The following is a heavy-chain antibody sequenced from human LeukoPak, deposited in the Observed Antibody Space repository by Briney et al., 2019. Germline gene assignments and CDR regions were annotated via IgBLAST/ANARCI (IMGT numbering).Heavy chain of an antibody. Sequence: GASVKVSCKASGYTFTSYAMHWVRQAPGQRLEWMGWINAGNGNTKYSQKFQGRVTITRDTSASTAYMELRSLRSDDTAVYYCARDLVGTTTVPDYWGQGTLVTVSS. CDR1: GYTFTSYA. CDR2: INAGNGNT. J-gene: IGHJ4*02. CDR3: ARDLVGTTTVPDY. V-gene: IGHV1-3*01. D-gene: IGHD1-26*01.